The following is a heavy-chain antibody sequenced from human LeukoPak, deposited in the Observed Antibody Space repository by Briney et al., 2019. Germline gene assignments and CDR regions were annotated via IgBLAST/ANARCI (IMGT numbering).Heavy chain of an antibody. D-gene: IGHD5-18*01. J-gene: IGHJ4*02. CDR3: ARAGDTAMVGDY. V-gene: IGHV4-38-2*02. CDR2: INHSGST. Sequence: PSETLSLTCTVSGYSISSGYYWGWIRQPPGKGLEWIGEINHSGSTNYNPSLKSRVTISVDTSKNQFSLKLSSVTAADTAVYYCARAGDTAMVGDYWGQGTLVTVSS. CDR1: GYSISSGYY.